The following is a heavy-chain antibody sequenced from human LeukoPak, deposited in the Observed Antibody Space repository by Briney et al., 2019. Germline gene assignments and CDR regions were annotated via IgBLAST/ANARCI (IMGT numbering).Heavy chain of an antibody. D-gene: IGHD3-10*01. V-gene: IGHV4-34*01. Sequence: SETLSLTCAVYGGSFSGYYWSWIRQPPGKGLEWIGEINHSGSTNYNPSLKSRVTISVDTSKNQFSLKLSSVTAADTAVYYCARHKKYYYGSGSSYYYFDYWGQGTLVTVSS. CDR3: ARHKKYYYGSGSSYYYFDY. CDR1: GGSFSGYY. J-gene: IGHJ4*02. CDR2: INHSGST.